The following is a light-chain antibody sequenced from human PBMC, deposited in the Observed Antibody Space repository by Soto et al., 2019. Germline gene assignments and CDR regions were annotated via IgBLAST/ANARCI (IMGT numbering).Light chain of an antibody. CDR1: QSVSSSY. J-gene: IGKJ3*01. V-gene: IGKV3-20*01. CDR2: GAS. CDR3: QQYHSSPRGIT. Sequence: EIVLTQSPGTLSLSPGEKATLSCRASQSVSSSYLAWYQQKPGQAPRLLIYGASSRATGIPDRFSGSGSGTDFTLTISRLEPEDFAVYYCQQYHSSPRGITFGPGTKVNIK.